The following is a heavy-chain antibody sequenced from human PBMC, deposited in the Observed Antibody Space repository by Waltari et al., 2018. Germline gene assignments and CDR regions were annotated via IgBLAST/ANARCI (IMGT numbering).Heavy chain of an antibody. CDR1: GYTFTDYY. J-gene: IGHJ2*01. D-gene: IGHD1-26*01. V-gene: IGHV1-69-2*01. Sequence: VKKPGATVKISCKASGYTFTDYYMHWVQQAPGKGLEWMGRVDPEDGETIYAEKFQGRVTITADTSTDTAYMELSSLRSEDTAVYYCAKVLYSGSYYGGFDLWGRGTLVTVSS. CDR2: VDPEDGET. CDR3: AKVLYSGSYYGGFDL.